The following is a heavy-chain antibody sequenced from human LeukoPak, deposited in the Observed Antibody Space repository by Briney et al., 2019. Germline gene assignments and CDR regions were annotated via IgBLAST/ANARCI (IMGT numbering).Heavy chain of an antibody. J-gene: IGHJ2*01. V-gene: IGHV4-34*01. CDR2: INQRRNT. Sequence: PSETLSLTCVVYGESFSGYSWSWIRQPPGKGLEWIGEINQRRNTIYNPSLKSRVTISIDTSKNRFSLKLSSVTAADTAVYYCARHGWHAWYFDLWGRGTLVTVSS. CDR3: ARHGWHAWYFDL. D-gene: IGHD6-19*01. CDR1: GESFSGYS.